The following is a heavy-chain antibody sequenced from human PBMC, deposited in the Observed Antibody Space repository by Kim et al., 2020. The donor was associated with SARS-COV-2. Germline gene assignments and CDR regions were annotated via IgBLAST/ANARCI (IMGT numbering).Heavy chain of an antibody. CDR3: ARDGGGLRPDI. V-gene: IGHV3-74*01. D-gene: IGHD5-12*01. Sequence: GGSLRLSCAASGLTFSRYWMHWVRQAPGKGLVWVSRIRGDGSSTSYADSVEGRFTISRDNAKNTLYLQMNSLRAEDTAVYYCARDGGGLRPDIWGQGTMVTVSS. CDR2: IRGDGSST. CDR1: GLTFSRYW. J-gene: IGHJ3*02.